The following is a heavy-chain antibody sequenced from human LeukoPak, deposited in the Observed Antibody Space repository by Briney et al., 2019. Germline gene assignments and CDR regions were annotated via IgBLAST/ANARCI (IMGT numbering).Heavy chain of an antibody. J-gene: IGHJ3*02. CDR3: ARGLVQSAFDI. CDR2: IYYSGST. Sequence: ASETLSLTCTVSGGSISSYYWSWIRQPPGKGLEWIGYIYYSGSTNYNPSLKSRVTISVDTSKNQFSLKLSSVTAADTAVYYCARGLVQSAFDIWGQGTMVTVSS. D-gene: IGHD6-19*01. CDR1: GGSISSYY. V-gene: IGHV4-59*01.